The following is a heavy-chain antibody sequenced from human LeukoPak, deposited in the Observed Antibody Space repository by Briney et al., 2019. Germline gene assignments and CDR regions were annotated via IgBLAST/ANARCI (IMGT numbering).Heavy chain of an antibody. CDR3: ASSYGTSAYYPFDY. J-gene: IGHJ4*02. D-gene: IGHD3-22*01. Sequence: PGGSLGLSCVASGXAFRNNAMSWVRQAPGKGLEWVSLISDSGGSTYYADSVKGRFTISRDNSKKTLYLQMTTLRAEDTAVYYCASSYGTSAYYPFDYWGQGTLVTVFS. V-gene: IGHV3-23*01. CDR1: GXAFRNNA. CDR2: ISDSGGST.